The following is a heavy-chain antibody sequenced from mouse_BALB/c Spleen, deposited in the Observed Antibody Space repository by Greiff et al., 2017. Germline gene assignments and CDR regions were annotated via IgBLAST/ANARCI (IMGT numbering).Heavy chain of an antibody. CDR3: ARLEGRYFDV. J-gene: IGHJ1*01. D-gene: IGHD3-3*01. CDR2: IRNKANGYTT. CDR1: GFTFTDYY. Sequence: DVKLVESGGGLVQPGGSLRLSCATSGFTFTDYYMSWVRQPPGKALEWLGFIRNKANGYTTEYSASVKGRFTISRDNSQSILYLQMNTLRAEDSATYYCARLEGRYFDVWGAGTTVTVSS. V-gene: IGHV7-3*02.